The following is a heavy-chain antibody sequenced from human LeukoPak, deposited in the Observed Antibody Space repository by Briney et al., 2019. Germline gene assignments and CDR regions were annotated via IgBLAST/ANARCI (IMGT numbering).Heavy chain of an antibody. V-gene: IGHV3-74*01. Sequence: GGSLRLSCVASGFTFSDSWMHWFRQAPGMGPVWVSRIANDGSSTSYADSVKGRFTISRDNAENTLYLQMNSLRAEDTAVYYCARGVNRNYADYWGQGTLVTVSS. D-gene: IGHD2/OR15-2a*01. J-gene: IGHJ4*02. CDR1: GFTFSDSW. CDR2: IANDGSST. CDR3: ARGVNRNYADY.